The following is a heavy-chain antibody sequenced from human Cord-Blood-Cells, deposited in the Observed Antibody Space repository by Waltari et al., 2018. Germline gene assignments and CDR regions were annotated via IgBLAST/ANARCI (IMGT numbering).Heavy chain of an antibody. CDR1: GGSFSGYY. CDR2: INHSGST. J-gene: IGHJ4*02. CDR3: ARGGEAVMGY. Sequence: QVQLQQWGAGLLKPSETLSLTCAVYGGSFSGYYWSWIRQPPGKGLEWIGEINHSGSTNYNPSLKSRVTISVDTSKNQFSLKLSSVTTADTAVYYCARGGEAVMGYWGQGTLVTVSS. D-gene: IGHD2-21*01. V-gene: IGHV4-34*01.